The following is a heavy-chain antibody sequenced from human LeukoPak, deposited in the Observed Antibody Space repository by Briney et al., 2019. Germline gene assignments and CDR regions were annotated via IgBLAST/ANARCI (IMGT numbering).Heavy chain of an antibody. J-gene: IGHJ4*02. Sequence: GGSLRLSCVVSGFTFSTYSMNWGRQAPGKGREWVSYIRSSSSGIYYADSVKGRFTISRDNAKSSLYLQMNSLRDEDTAVYYCGRDYSYGFDYWGQGTLVTVSS. CDR1: GFTFSTYS. D-gene: IGHD5-18*01. CDR2: IRSSSSGI. V-gene: IGHV3-48*02. CDR3: GRDYSYGFDY.